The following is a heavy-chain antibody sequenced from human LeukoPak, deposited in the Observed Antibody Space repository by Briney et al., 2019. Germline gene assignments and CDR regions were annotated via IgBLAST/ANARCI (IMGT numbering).Heavy chain of an antibody. Sequence: ASVKVSCKASGYTFTGYYMHWVRQAPGQGLEWMGWINLKSGGTNYAGKFQGRVTMTRDTSISTAYMELSRLRSDDTAVYYCARGGYYDSSPYINYWGQGTLVTVSS. J-gene: IGHJ4*02. D-gene: IGHD3-22*01. CDR1: GYTFTGYY. V-gene: IGHV1-2*02. CDR3: ARGGYYDSSPYINY. CDR2: INLKSGGT.